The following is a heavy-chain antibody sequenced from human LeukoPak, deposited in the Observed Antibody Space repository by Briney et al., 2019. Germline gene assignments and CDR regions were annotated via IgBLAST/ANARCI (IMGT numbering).Heavy chain of an antibody. Sequence: ASVKVSCKASGYTFTGYYTHWVRQAPGQGLEWMGWINPNSGGTNYAQKFQGRVTMTRDTSISTAYMELSRLRSDDTAVYYCARGRPVQSGSVNYWGQGTLVTVSS. CDR2: INPNSGGT. J-gene: IGHJ4*02. V-gene: IGHV1-2*02. CDR3: ARGRPVQSGSVNY. D-gene: IGHD1-26*01. CDR1: GYTFTGYY.